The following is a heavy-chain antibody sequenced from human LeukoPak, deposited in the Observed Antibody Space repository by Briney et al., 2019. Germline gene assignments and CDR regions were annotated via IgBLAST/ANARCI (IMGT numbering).Heavy chain of an antibody. Sequence: ASVKVSCKASGYTLTSYAMHWVRQAPGQRLEWMGWINAGNGNTKYSQKFQGRVTITRDTSASTAYMELSSLRSEDTAVYYCARDRVPIAVTGTGDYFDYWGQGTLVTVSS. V-gene: IGHV1-3*01. CDR1: GYTLTSYA. D-gene: IGHD6-19*01. J-gene: IGHJ4*02. CDR3: ARDRVPIAVTGTGDYFDY. CDR2: INAGNGNT.